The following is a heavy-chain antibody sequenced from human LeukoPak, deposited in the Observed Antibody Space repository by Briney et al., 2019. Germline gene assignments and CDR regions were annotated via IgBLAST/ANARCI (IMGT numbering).Heavy chain of an antibody. CDR3: AKAPVTSCRGAYCYPFDS. CDR1: GFTFSSYS. CDR2: ISGSGGST. D-gene: IGHD2-21*01. Sequence: GGSLRLSCAASGFTFSSYSMNWVRQAPGKGLEWVSAISGSGGSTYYADSVRGRFTISRDNSKNTLYLQMNSLRAEDAAVYFCAKAPVTSCRGAYCYPFDSWGQGTLVTVSS. J-gene: IGHJ4*02. V-gene: IGHV3-23*01.